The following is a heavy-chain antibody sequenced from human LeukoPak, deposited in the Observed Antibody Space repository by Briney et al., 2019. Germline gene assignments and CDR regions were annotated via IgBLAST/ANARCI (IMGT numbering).Heavy chain of an antibody. Sequence: PSETLSLTCAISGGSISSGGYSWSWIRQPPGKGLEWIGYIYYSGSTYYNPSLKSRVTISVDTSKNQFSLKLSSVTAADTAVYYCARRVLWFGESLDYWGQGTLVTVSS. D-gene: IGHD3-10*01. V-gene: IGHV4-30-4*07. CDR1: GGSISSGGYS. CDR2: IYYSGST. J-gene: IGHJ4*02. CDR3: ARRVLWFGESLDY.